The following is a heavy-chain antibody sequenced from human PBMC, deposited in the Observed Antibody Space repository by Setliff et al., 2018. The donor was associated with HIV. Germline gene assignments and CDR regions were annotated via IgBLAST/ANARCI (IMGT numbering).Heavy chain of an antibody. V-gene: IGHV1-2*02. CDR1: GYTFSDSY. D-gene: IGHD3-10*01. Sequence: GASVKASCKASGYTFSDSYIHWVRQAPGQGLEWMGWIDPKSGGTKSAQKFQARVTIARDNSKNTLYLQMDSLRVEDTAVYYCAKDSSYYYGSGSYWPGGWFDPWGPGTLVTVSS. CDR3: AKDSSYYYGSGSYWPGGWFDP. J-gene: IGHJ5*02. CDR2: IDPKSGGT.